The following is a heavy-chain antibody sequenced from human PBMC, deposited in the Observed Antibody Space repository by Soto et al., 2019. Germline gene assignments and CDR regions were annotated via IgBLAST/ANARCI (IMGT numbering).Heavy chain of an antibody. CDR1: GFTFSSCA. CDR3: ASAIGGDYPRDYYYYYGMDV. V-gene: IGHV3-30-3*01. D-gene: IGHD4-17*01. Sequence: QVQLVESGGGVVQPGRSLRLSCAASGFTFSSCAMHWVRQAPGKGLEWVAVISYDGSNKYYADSVKGRFTISRDNSKNTLYLQMNSLRAEDTAVYYCASAIGGDYPRDYYYYYGMDVWGQGTTVTVSS. CDR2: ISYDGSNK. J-gene: IGHJ6*02.